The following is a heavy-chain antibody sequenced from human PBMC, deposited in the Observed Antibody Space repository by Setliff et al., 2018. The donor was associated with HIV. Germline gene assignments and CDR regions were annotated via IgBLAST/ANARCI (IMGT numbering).Heavy chain of an antibody. V-gene: IGHV2-70*19. J-gene: IGHJ6*02. CDR1: GFSLTTSGVG. D-gene: IGHD6-19*01. CDR3: ARIRRGSSGWYIGRDYYYYYGMDV. Sequence: SGPTLVNPTETLTLTCTFSGFSLTTSGVGVGWVRQPPGKALEWLALIDWDDDKHYSTSLKTRLTISKDTSKNQVVLTMTKMDPVDTATYYCARIRRGSSGWYIGRDYYYYYGMDVWGQGTTVTVSS. CDR2: IDWDDDK.